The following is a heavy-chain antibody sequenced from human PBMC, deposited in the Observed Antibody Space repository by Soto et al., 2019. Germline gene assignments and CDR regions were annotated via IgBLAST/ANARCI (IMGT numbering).Heavy chain of an antibody. CDR3: AKAPRRYCSSTSCYSVVDP. J-gene: IGHJ5*02. Sequence: GGSLRLSCAASGFTFSSYAMSWVRQAPGKGLEWVSAISGSGGSTYYADSVKGRFTISRDNSKNTLYLQMNSLRAEDTAVYYCAKAPRRYCSSTSCYSVVDPWGQGTLVTVSS. D-gene: IGHD2-2*01. CDR2: ISGSGGST. CDR1: GFTFSSYA. V-gene: IGHV3-23*01.